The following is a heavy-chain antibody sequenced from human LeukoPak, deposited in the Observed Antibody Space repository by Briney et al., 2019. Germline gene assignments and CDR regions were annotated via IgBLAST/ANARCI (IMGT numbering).Heavy chain of an antibody. Sequence: GGFLRLSCAASGFTFSSYAMSWVRQAPGKGLEWVSAISGSGGSTYYADSVKGRFTISRDNSKNTLYLQMNSLRAEDTAVYYCATQSGYYSDFYFDYWGQGTLVTVSS. CDR1: GFTFSSYA. V-gene: IGHV3-23*01. J-gene: IGHJ4*02. D-gene: IGHD3-3*01. CDR2: ISGSGGST. CDR3: ATQSGYYSDFYFDY.